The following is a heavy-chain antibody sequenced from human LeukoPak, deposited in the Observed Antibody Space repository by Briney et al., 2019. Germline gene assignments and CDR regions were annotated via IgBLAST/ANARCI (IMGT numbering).Heavy chain of an antibody. J-gene: IGHJ4*02. CDR3: ARSSGTGTFSY. V-gene: IGHV4-34*01. CDR2: INHSGST. D-gene: IGHD6-25*01. Sequence: SETLSLTCAVYGGSFSGYYWSWIRQPPGKGLEWIGEINHSGSTNYNPSLKSRVTISVDTSKNHFSLKMSSVTAADTAVYYCARSSGTGTFSYWGQGTLVTVSS. CDR1: GGSFSGYY.